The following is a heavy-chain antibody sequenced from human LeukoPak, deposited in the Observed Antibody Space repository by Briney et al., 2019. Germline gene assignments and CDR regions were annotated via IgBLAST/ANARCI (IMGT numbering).Heavy chain of an antibody. Sequence: ASVKLSCKASGYTFTSYGVSWVRQAPGQGLEWMGWISTYNGNTNYAQKLQGRVTMTTDTSTSTAYMELRSLRSDDTAVYYCARDVGGKLGNYYYYMDVWGKGTTVTVSS. CDR2: ISTYNGNT. D-gene: IGHD6-6*01. V-gene: IGHV1-18*01. CDR1: GYTFTSYG. J-gene: IGHJ6*03. CDR3: ARDVGGKLGNYYYYMDV.